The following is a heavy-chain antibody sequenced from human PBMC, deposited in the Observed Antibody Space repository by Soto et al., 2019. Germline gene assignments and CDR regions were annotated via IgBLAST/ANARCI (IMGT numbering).Heavy chain of an antibody. V-gene: IGHV3-15*07. J-gene: IGHJ4*02. CDR3: TTTPDGYCSFDGCYSYFDY. CDR2: IKSKTDGGTT. Sequence: EVQLVESGGGLVKPGGSLRLSCTASGFTFNNAWMNWVRQAPGKGLEWVGRIKSKTDGGTTEYAAPVKGRFTISRDDSKNTLFLQMDRLETEDTAVYYCTTTPDGYCSFDGCYSYFDYWGQGTLVTVSS. D-gene: IGHD2-15*01. CDR1: GFTFNNAW.